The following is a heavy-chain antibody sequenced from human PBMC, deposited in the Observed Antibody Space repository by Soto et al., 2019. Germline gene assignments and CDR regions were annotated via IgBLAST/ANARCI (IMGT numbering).Heavy chain of an antibody. D-gene: IGHD3-22*01. CDR3: AKVLSVIVADSFDI. Sequence: GGSLRLSCAASGFTFNNYDMHWVRQSPGKGLEWVAVTSYDGNSKYYADSVKGRFTISRDNSKNTLSLQMNSLRAEDTAVYYCAKVLSVIVADSFDIWGQGTMVTVSS. CDR2: TSYDGNSK. CDR1: GFTFNNYD. V-gene: IGHV3-30*18. J-gene: IGHJ3*02.